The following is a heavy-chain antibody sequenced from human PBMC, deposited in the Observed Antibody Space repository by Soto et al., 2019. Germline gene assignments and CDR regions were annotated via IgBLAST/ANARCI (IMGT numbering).Heavy chain of an antibody. V-gene: IGHV4-34*01. CDR3: ARGPYGSGIRSPYYNYYMDV. J-gene: IGHJ6*03. D-gene: IGHD3-10*01. Sequence: WETLSLTCPDYVTSFSGYYWCWIRQAPGKGLEWIGEISHSGSTNYNPSLKSRVMISLDTSKAQFSLKLSSVSAADTAVYYCARGPYGSGIRSPYYNYYMDVWGKGTTVTVSS. CDR2: ISHSGST. CDR1: VTSFSGYY.